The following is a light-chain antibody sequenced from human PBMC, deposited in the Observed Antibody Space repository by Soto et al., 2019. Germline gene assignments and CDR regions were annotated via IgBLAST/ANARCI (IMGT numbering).Light chain of an antibody. V-gene: IGKV3-11*01. CDR2: DAS. CDR3: QQGSNWRYT. J-gene: IGKJ2*01. CDR1: QSVSSY. Sequence: EIVLTQSPATLSLSPGERATLSCRASQSVSSYLAWYQQKPGQAPRLLIYDASNRATGIPARFSGSGSGTDFTLTISSLEPEDFAVYYCQQGSNWRYTFGQGTKLEIK.